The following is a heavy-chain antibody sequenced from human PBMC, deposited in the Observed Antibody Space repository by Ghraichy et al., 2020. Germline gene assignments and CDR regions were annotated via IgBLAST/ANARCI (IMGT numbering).Heavy chain of an antibody. Sequence: GGSLRLSCSASGFAFNYHALYWVRQARGKGLDYVSGIRHNGETTYYADSVKGRFTISRDNSKNLVFLQMTSLRPDDTAVYYCVKGASSWTYGGFDQWGQGTPVTVSS. CDR2: IRHNGETT. CDR1: GFAFNYHA. V-gene: IGHV3-64D*06. CDR3: VKGASSWTYGGFDQ. J-gene: IGHJ4*02. D-gene: IGHD3-16*01.